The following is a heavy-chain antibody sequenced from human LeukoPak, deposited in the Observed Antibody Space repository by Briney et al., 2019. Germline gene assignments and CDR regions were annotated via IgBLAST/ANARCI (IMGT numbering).Heavy chain of an antibody. CDR2: ISGSNNYI. D-gene: IGHD6-13*01. CDR1: GFTFSSYA. CDR3: ARDLGSSWSTLRDYFDY. Sequence: GGSLRLSCAASGFTFSSYAMNWVRQAPAKGLEWVSSISGSNNYIYYADSVKGRFTISRDNAKNSLHLQMNSLRAEDTAVYYCARDLGSSWSTLRDYFDYWGQGTLVTVSS. J-gene: IGHJ4*02. V-gene: IGHV3-21*01.